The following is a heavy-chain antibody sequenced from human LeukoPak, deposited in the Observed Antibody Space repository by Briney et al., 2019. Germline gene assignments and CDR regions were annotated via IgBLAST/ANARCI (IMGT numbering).Heavy chain of an antibody. CDR3: ARGRYYYDSSGSTNWFDP. V-gene: IGHV4-59*01. Sequence: SETLSLTCTVSGGSISSYYWSWLRQPPGKGLEWIGYIYYSGSTNYNPSLESRVTISVDTSKNQFSLKLSSVTAADTAVYYCARGRYYYDSSGSTNWFDPWGQGTLVTVSS. J-gene: IGHJ5*02. CDR2: IYYSGST. D-gene: IGHD3-22*01. CDR1: GGSISSYY.